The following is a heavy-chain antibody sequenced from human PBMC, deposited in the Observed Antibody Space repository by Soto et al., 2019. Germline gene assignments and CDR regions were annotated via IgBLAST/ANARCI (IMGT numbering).Heavy chain of an antibody. D-gene: IGHD4-4*01. V-gene: IGHV4-30-2*01. CDR1: GGSISSGGYS. CDR2: IYQSGST. J-gene: IGHJ6*02. CDR3: ATQSYSNSGAYYYYAMDV. Sequence: SETLSLTCAVSGGSISSGGYSWSWIRQPPGKGLEWIGYIYQSGSTYYNPSLKSRVTISVDRSRNQFSLKLSSVTAADTAVYFCATQSYSNSGAYYYYAMDVWGQGTTVTVSS.